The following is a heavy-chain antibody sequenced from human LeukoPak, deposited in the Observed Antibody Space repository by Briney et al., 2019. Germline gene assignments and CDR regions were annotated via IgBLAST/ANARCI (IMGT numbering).Heavy chain of an antibody. Sequence: GRSLRLSCAASGFTFSSYAMHWVRQAPGKGLEWVAVISYDGSNKYYADSVKGRFTISRDNSKNTLYLQMNSLRAEDTAVYYCARDPSQDKYGSGSHAIWGQGTLVTVSS. CDR2: ISYDGSNK. CDR3: ARDPSQDKYGSGSHAI. CDR1: GFTFSSYA. J-gene: IGHJ4*02. V-gene: IGHV3-30-3*01. D-gene: IGHD3-10*01.